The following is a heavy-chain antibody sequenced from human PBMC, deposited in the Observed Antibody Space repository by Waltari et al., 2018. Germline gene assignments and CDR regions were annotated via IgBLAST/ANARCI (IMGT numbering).Heavy chain of an antibody. D-gene: IGHD3-22*01. CDR1: GGTFSSYA. CDR2: VIPIFGTA. V-gene: IGHV1-69*01. J-gene: IGHJ2*01. Sequence: QVQLVQSGAEVKKPGSSVKVSCKASGGTFSSYAISWVRQAPGHGLEWMGGVIPIFGTANYAQKIQGRGTMTADESTSTGYMERSSLRSEDTAVYYCARDAGGITMIVVATDWYFDLWGRGTLVTVSS. CDR3: ARDAGGITMIVVATDWYFDL.